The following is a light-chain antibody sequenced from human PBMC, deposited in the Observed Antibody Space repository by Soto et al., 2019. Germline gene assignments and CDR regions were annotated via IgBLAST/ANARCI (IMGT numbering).Light chain of an antibody. CDR1: QSVSSY. Sequence: EIVLTQSPATLSLSPGERATLSCRASQSVSSYLAWYQQKPGQAPRLLIYDASNRATGIPARFSGSGSGTDFTLTIISLEPEDFAVYYCQQRSNWLRTFGQGTKVDIK. CDR3: QQRSNWLRT. V-gene: IGKV3-11*01. J-gene: IGKJ1*01. CDR2: DAS.